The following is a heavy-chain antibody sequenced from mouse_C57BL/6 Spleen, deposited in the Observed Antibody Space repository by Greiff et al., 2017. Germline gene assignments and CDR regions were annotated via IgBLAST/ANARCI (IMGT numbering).Heavy chain of an antibody. D-gene: IGHD2-3*01. J-gene: IGHJ3*01. CDR2: INPSTGGP. V-gene: IGHV1-53*01. Sequence: QVQLKQSGTELVKPGASVKLSCTASGYTFTSYWLHWVKQRPGQGLAWIGNINPSTGGPTYNEKFTSTDTLTVDKSSSTANMQRSSFTSEDSAVDSCASNGYYGAYWGQGTLVTVSA. CDR3: ASNGYYGAY. CDR1: GYTFTSYW.